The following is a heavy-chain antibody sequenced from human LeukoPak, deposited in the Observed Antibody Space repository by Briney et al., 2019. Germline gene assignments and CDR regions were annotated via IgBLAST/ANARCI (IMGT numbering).Heavy chain of an antibody. J-gene: IGHJ3*02. Sequence: WASVKVSCKASGYTFTSYGISWVRQAPGQGLEWMGWISAYNGNPNYAQKLQGRVTVTTDTSTSTAYMELRSLRSDDTAVYYCARDYCSSTSCPAADAFDIWGQGTMVTVSS. CDR1: GYTFTSYG. D-gene: IGHD2-2*01. CDR3: ARDYCSSTSCPAADAFDI. CDR2: ISAYNGNP. V-gene: IGHV1-18*01.